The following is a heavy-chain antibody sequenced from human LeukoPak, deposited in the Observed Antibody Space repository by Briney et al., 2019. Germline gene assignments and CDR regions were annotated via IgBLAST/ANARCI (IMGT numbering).Heavy chain of an antibody. CDR2: IYYSGST. Sequence: PSETLSLTCTVSGGSISSYYWSWIRQPPGKGLEWIGYIYYSGSTNYNPSLKSRVTISVDTSKNQFSLKLSSVTAADTAVYYCARFKPPYSSGLIISAFDIWGQGTMVTVSS. J-gene: IGHJ3*02. CDR3: ARFKPPYSSGLIISAFDI. V-gene: IGHV4-59*01. CDR1: GGSISSYY. D-gene: IGHD3-22*01.